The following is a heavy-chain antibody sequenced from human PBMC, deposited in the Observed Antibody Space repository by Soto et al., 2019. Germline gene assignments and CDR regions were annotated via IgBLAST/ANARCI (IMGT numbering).Heavy chain of an antibody. CDR3: ARDSPYGGYSEGF. CDR1: GFTVNNNY. CDR2: ISSGGTR. J-gene: IGHJ4*02. V-gene: IGHV3-53*01. D-gene: IGHD2-21*02. Sequence: GGSLRLSCAASGFTVNNNYMTWVRQAPGKGLEWVSVISSGGTRYYADSVKGRFTISRDNSKNTLYLQMNSLRAEDTAMYYCARDSPYGGYSEGFWGQGTLVTVSS.